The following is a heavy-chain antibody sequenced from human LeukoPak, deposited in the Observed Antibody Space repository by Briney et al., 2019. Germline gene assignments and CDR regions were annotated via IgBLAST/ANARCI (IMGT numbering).Heavy chain of an antibody. V-gene: IGHV3-23*01. CDR1: GFTFSSYA. CDR3: AKRFFPMIVVVTHFDY. D-gene: IGHD3-22*01. Sequence: GGSLRLSCAASGFTFSSYATSWVRQAPGKGPEWVSAISGSGGSTYYADSVKGRFTISRDNSKNTLYLQMNSLRAEDTAVYYCAKRFFPMIVVVTHFDYWGQGTLVTVSS. CDR2: ISGSGGST. J-gene: IGHJ4*02.